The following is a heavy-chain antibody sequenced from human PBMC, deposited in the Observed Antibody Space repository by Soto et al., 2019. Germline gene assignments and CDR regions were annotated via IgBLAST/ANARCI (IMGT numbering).Heavy chain of an antibody. CDR1: GFSLSTSGVG. V-gene: IGHV2-5*02. CDR2: IYWDADK. CDR3: AHRQRTVYFDY. D-gene: IGHD4-17*01. J-gene: IGHJ4*02. Sequence: QITLKESGPTLVKPTQTLTLTCTFSGFSLSTSGVGVGWIRQPPGKALEGLALIYWDADKRYSPSLKSRLTITEDTSKNQVVLTMTNMDPVDTATYFCAHRQRTVYFDYWGQGTLVTVSS.